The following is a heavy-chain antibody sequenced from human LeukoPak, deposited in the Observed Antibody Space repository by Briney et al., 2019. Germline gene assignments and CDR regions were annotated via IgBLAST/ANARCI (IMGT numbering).Heavy chain of an antibody. V-gene: IGHV1-69*04. CDR2: IIPILDIT. CDR3: ARDTNMVRGVPNFDS. CDR1: GGTFSNYG. J-gene: IGHJ4*02. D-gene: IGHD3-10*01. Sequence: ASVKVSCKASGGTFSNYGLSWVRQAPGQGLEWMGRIIPILDITNYAQKFQDRVTITADKSTITAYMELSSLRSEDTAVYHCARDTNMVRGVPNFDSWGQGTLVTVSS.